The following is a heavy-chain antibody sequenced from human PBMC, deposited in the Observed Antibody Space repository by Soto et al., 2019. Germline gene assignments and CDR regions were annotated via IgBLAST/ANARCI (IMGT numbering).Heavy chain of an antibody. CDR1: GFSLDTSGVG. CDR2: IYWNDDK. V-gene: IGHV2-5*01. CDR3: AHEAGNKYGSSFFDY. Sequence: SGPTLVNPTQTLTLTCTFSGFSLDTSGVGVGWIRQPPGKALEWLALIYWNDDKRYSPSLNNRLTITKDTSKNQVVLKMTNVDPVDTATYYCAHEAGNKYGSSFFDYWGQGTLVTVSS. D-gene: IGHD5-18*01. J-gene: IGHJ4*02.